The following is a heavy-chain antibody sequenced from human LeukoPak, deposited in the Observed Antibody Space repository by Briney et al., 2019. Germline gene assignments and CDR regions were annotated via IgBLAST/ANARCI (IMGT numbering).Heavy chain of an antibody. J-gene: IGHJ4*02. Sequence: GGSLRLSCAASGFTFSSYAMHWVRQAPGKGLEWVAVISYDGSNKYYADSVKGRFTISRDNSKNTLYLQMNSLRAEDTAVYYCAREGYSYAFDYWGQGTLVTVSS. CDR2: ISYDGSNK. CDR3: AREGYSYAFDY. V-gene: IGHV3-30-3*01. D-gene: IGHD5-18*01. CDR1: GFTFSSYA.